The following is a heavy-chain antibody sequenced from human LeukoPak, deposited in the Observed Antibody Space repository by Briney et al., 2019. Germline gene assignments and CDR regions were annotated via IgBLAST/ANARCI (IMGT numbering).Heavy chain of an antibody. V-gene: IGHV3-30*19. CDR2: IWYDGSNK. Sequence: PGGSLRLSCAASGFTFSSYGMHWVRQAPGKGLEWVAVIWYDGSNKYYADSVKGRFTISRDNSKNTLYLQMNSLRAEDTAVYYCARGVLRGELLENKYRFPGNYWGQGTLVTVSS. CDR3: ARGVLRGELLENKYRFPGNY. J-gene: IGHJ4*02. CDR1: GFTFSSYG. D-gene: IGHD1-26*01.